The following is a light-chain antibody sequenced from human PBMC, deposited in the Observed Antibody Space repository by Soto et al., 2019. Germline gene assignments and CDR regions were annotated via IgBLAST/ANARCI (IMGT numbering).Light chain of an antibody. J-gene: IGKJ1*01. CDR1: QSIRNY. V-gene: IGKV1-39*01. CDR3: QQSYSVTRT. Sequence: DIQITQSPSSLSASVGDRVTITCREGQSIRNYLNWYQLQPGKAPKILIFGASRLQRGVPSRFSGSGSGTDFTLTISSLQPEDFETYYCQQSYSVTRTFGQGTKVDIK. CDR2: GAS.